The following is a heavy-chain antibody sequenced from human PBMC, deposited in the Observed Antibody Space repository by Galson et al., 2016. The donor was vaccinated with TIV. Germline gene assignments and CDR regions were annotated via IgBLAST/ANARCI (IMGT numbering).Heavy chain of an antibody. J-gene: IGHJ4*02. D-gene: IGHD2-2*01. CDR1: GLRFSDRY. Sequence: SLRLSCAAPGLRFSDRYMDWVRQAPGKGPEWVARTRDKVNSYTTEYGASVKGRFTISRDDSKNLLYLQMNSLNTGDTAVYYCARLVREATGHWGQGTLVTVSS. V-gene: IGHV3-72*01. CDR3: ARLVREATGH. CDR2: TRDKVNSYTT.